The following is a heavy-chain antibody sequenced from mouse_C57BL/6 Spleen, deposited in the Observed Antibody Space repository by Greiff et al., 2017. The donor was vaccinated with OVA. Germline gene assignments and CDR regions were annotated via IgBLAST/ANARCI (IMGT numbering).Heavy chain of an antibody. V-gene: IGHV2-9-1*01. Sequence: VKLMESGPGLVAPSQSLSITCTVSGFSLTSYAISWVRQPPGKGLEWLGVIWTGGGTNYNSALKSRLSISKDNSKSQVFLKMNSLQTDDTARYYCARNSPDGYYKYFDVWGTGTTVTVSS. J-gene: IGHJ1*03. CDR3: ARNSPDGYYKYFDV. CDR1: GFSLTSYA. D-gene: IGHD2-3*01. CDR2: IWTGGGT.